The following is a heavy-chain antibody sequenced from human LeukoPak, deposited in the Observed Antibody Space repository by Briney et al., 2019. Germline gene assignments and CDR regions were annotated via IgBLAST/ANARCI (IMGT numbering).Heavy chain of an antibody. CDR2: IYSGGST. CDR3: ARARPQYSSGWYFDY. CDR1: GFTASSNY. D-gene: IGHD6-19*01. J-gene: IGHJ4*02. V-gene: IGHV3-53*01. Sequence: GGSLRLSCAASGFTASSNYMSWVRQAPGKGLEWVSVIYSGGSTYYADSVKGRFTISRDNSKNTLYLQMNSLRAEDTAVYYCARARPQYSSGWYFDYWGQGTLVTVSS.